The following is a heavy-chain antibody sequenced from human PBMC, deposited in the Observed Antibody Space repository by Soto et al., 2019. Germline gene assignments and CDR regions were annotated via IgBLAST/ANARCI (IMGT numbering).Heavy chain of an antibody. D-gene: IGHD2-15*01. Sequence: QITLKESGPTLVKPTQTLTLTCTFSGFSLSTSEVGVGWIRQPPGKALEWLAIIFWDDDKRYSPSLRSRLIITKDTSKNQVVLTMTNMDPIDTATYYCAHRTYCCGGSCYDYWGQGTLVTVSS. V-gene: IGHV2-5*02. CDR1: GFSLSTSEVG. CDR2: IFWDDDK. CDR3: AHRTYCCGGSCYDY. J-gene: IGHJ4*02.